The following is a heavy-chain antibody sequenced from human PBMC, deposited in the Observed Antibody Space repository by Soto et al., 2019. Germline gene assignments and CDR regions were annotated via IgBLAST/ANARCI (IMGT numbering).Heavy chain of an antibody. V-gene: IGHV3-30*18. Sequence: QVQLVESGGGVVQPGRSLRLSCAASGFTFSSYGMHWVRQAPGKGLEWVAVISYDGSNKYYADSVKGRFTISRDNSKNTLYRQMNSLRAEDTAVYYCAKDPAAGNWFDPWGQGTLVTVSS. J-gene: IGHJ5*02. CDR2: ISYDGSNK. D-gene: IGHD6-13*01. CDR1: GFTFSSYG. CDR3: AKDPAAGNWFDP.